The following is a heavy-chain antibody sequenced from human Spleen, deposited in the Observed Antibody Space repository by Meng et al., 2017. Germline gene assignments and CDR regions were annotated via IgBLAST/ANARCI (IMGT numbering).Heavy chain of an antibody. Sequence: QLQLQESGPGGVKPSETPSVTCTVSGDSISSSTNCWGWIRQPPGKGLEWIGCAYYSGSTYYDQSLKSRVAVSVDTSKNQFSLILSSVTAAETAVYYCSRWAGGREYLDYWGQGTLVTVSS. J-gene: IGHJ4*02. CDR2: AYYSGST. V-gene: IGHV4-39*01. CDR1: GDSISSSTNC. CDR3: SRWAGGREYLDY. D-gene: IGHD5-24*01.